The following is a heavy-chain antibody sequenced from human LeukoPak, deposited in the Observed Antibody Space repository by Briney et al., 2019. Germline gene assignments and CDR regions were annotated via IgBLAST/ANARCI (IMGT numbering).Heavy chain of an antibody. CDR3: ARTLYDILTGWFDP. V-gene: IGHV3-66*01. CDR2: IYSGGST. CDR1: GFTFTSYA. D-gene: IGHD3-9*01. J-gene: IGHJ5*02. Sequence: GGSLRLSCAASGFTFTSYAMSWVRQAPGKGLEWVSVIYSGGSTYYADSVKGRFTISRDNSKNTLYLQMNSLRAEDTAVYYCARTLYDILTGWFDPWGQGTLVTVSS.